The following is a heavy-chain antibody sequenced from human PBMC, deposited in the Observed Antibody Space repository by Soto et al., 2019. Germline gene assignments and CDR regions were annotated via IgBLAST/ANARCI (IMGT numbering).Heavy chain of an antibody. J-gene: IGHJ4*02. CDR3: ATWVDYGDFEGFDF. V-gene: IGHV1-2*04. Sequence: ASVKVSCKTSGYIFTSYYIHWVRQAPGQGLEWMGWVDPNGGGSNSAQKFQGSVTMTWDTSITTAYLDLTRLTTNDTATYFCATWVDYGDFEGFDFWGQGTLVTAPQ. D-gene: IGHD4-17*01. CDR1: GYIFTSYY. CDR2: VDPNGGGS.